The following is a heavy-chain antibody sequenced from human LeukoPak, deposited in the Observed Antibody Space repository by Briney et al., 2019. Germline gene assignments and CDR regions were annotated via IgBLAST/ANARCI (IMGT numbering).Heavy chain of an antibody. V-gene: IGHV3-11*04. D-gene: IGHD5-12*01. Sequence: GGSLRLSCAASGFTFSDYYMSWIRQAPGKGLEWVSYISGSSDTIYYAYSVKGRFTIFRDNAKNSLYLQMNRLRAEDTAVYYCARDGEWLRPMDYWGQGTLVTVSS. CDR3: ARDGEWLRPMDY. CDR1: GFTFSDYY. CDR2: ISGSSDTI. J-gene: IGHJ4*02.